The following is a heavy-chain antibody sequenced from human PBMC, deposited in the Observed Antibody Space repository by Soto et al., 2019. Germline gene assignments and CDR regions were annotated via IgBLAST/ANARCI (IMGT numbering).Heavy chain of an antibody. CDR1: GFIFSDHY. D-gene: IGHD3-16*01. J-gene: IGHJ4*02. V-gene: IGHV3-72*01. CDR2: TRNKANSYTT. CDR3: ARARRVRLERWGMGPWQN. Sequence: GGSLRLSCVASGFIFSDHYMEWVRQAPGKGLEWVGRTRNKANSYTTDYAASVKGRFTISRDDSKNSLYLQMNSLKTEDTAVYYCARARRVRLERWGMGPWQNWGQGTLVTVSS.